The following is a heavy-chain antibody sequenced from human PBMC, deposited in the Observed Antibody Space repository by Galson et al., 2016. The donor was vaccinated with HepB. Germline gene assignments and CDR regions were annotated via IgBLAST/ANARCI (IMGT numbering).Heavy chain of an antibody. V-gene: IGHV6-1*01. CDR3: AKAVWLGRGMDV. D-gene: IGHD2-21*01. Sequence: CAISGDSVSSNIAAWVWIRQSPSRGLEWLGRTYYRDRWYYDFATSVKSRIIINADISKNQFSLQLPSVTPEDAALYYCAKAVWLGRGMDVWGQGTAVTVSS. J-gene: IGHJ6*01. CDR2: TYYRDRWYY. CDR1: GDSVSSNIAA.